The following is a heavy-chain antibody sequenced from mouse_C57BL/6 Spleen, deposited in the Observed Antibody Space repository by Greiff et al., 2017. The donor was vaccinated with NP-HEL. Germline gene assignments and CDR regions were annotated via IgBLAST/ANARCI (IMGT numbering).Heavy chain of an antibody. Sequence: VQLVESDAELVKPGASVKISCKVSGYTFTDHTLHWMKPRPEQGLEWIGYIYPRDGSTKYNEKFKGKATLTADKSSSTAYMQLNSLTSEDSAVYFCARGAQATRYYAMDYWGQGTSVTVSS. V-gene: IGHV1-78*01. D-gene: IGHD3-2*02. CDR2: IYPRDGST. J-gene: IGHJ4*01. CDR1: GYTFTDHT. CDR3: ARGAQATRYYAMDY.